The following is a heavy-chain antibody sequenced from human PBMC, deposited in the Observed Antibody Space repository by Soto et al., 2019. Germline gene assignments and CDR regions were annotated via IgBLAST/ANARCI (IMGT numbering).Heavy chain of an antibody. CDR3: TRDTSCSSTSCYIPNNWFDP. D-gene: IGHD2-2*01. Sequence: PGGSLRLSCTASGFTFGDYAMSWFRQAPGKGLEWVGFIRSKAYGGTTEYAASVKGRFTISRDDSKSIAYLQMNSLKTEDTAVYYCTRDTSCSSTSCYIPNNWFDPWGQGTLVTVSS. J-gene: IGHJ5*02. CDR2: IRSKAYGGTT. CDR1: GFTFGDYA. V-gene: IGHV3-49*03.